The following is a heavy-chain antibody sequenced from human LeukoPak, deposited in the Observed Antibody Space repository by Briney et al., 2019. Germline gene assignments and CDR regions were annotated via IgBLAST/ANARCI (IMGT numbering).Heavy chain of an antibody. D-gene: IGHD2-2*02. CDR2: FSGGGGNP. J-gene: IGHJ4*02. CDR3: AKGKVVPATIYDY. Sequence: GGSLRLSCAASGFTFSGYAMSWVRQAPGKGLEWVSGFSGGGGNPDCAESVKGRFTISRDNSKNTLHLQMNSLRAEDTAIYYCAKGKVVPATIYDYWGQGTLVTVSS. CDR1: GFTFSGYA. V-gene: IGHV3-23*01.